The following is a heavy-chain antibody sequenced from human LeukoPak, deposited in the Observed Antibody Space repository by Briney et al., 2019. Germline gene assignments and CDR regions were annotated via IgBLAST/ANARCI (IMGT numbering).Heavy chain of an antibody. J-gene: IGHJ4*02. CDR3: ARGAPRGVWNFYFDY. CDR2: VGPYNRKT. V-gene: IGHV1-18*01. D-gene: IGHD1-7*01. CDR1: GYAFSSYG. Sequence: ASVKVSCKASGYAFSSYGIVWVRQAPGQGLEWMGWVGPYNRKTNYSQKFQGRVTMTTDTSTNTAYLELRTLRSDDTAVYYCARGAPRGVWNFYFDYWGQGTLVTVSS.